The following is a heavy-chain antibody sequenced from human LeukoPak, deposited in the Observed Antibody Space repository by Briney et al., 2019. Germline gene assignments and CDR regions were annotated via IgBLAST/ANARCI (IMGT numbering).Heavy chain of an antibody. J-gene: IGHJ4*02. CDR2: ISYDGNNK. CDR3: ARDQSAVTYYCGSGSLSY. V-gene: IGHV3-30-3*01. D-gene: IGHD3-10*01. Sequence: GGSLRLSCVASGFTFSSYAMHWVRQAPGKGLEWVAVISYDGNNKYNADSVKGRFTISRDISKNTLYLQMNSLRAEDTAVYYCARDQSAVTYYCGSGSLSYWGQGTLVTVSS. CDR1: GFTFSSYA.